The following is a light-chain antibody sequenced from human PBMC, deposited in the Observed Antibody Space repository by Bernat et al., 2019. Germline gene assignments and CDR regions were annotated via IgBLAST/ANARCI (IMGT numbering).Light chain of an antibody. J-gene: IGKJ1*01. V-gene: IGKV1-5*03. CDR1: QSISTW. CDR3: QQFSSYWKT. Sequence: DIQMTQSPSTLSASVGDRVTITCRASQSISTWLAWYQQKPGKAPKLLIDRASTLEDGAPSRFSGNGSGTEFTLTISSLQPDDFATHYCQQFSSYWKTFGQGTKVEIK. CDR2: RAS.